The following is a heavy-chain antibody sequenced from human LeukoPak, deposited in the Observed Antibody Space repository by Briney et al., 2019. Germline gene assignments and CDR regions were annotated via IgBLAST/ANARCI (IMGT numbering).Heavy chain of an antibody. CDR3: ARVNYDFWSGPNWFDP. J-gene: IGHJ5*02. Sequence: PSETLSLTCAVYGGSFSGYYWSWIRQPPGKGLEWIGEINHSGSTNYNPSLRSRVTISVDTSKNQFSLKLSSVTAADTAVHYCARVNYDFWSGPNWFDPWGQGTLVTVSS. CDR1: GGSFSGYY. CDR2: INHSGST. V-gene: IGHV4-34*01. D-gene: IGHD3-3*01.